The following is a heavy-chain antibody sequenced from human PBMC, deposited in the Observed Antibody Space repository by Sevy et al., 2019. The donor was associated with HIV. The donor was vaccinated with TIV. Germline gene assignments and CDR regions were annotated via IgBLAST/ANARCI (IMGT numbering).Heavy chain of an antibody. D-gene: IGHD3-10*01. CDR1: GFTFSSYG. J-gene: IGHJ4*02. CDR2: IPYGGSDK. CDR3: GRELGGYYYGSGNNYNYLDY. Sequence: GGSLRLSCAASGFTFSSYGFHWVRQAPGKGLEWVAVIPYGGSDKYYADSVKGRFTISRDNSKNTVYLQMNSLRDEDKAMYLCGRELGGYYYGSGNNYNYLDYWGQGTRVTVSS. V-gene: IGHV3-30-3*01.